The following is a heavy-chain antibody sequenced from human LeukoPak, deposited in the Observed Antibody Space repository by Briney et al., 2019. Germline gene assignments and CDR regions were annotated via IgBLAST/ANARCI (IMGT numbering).Heavy chain of an antibody. D-gene: IGHD6-13*01. CDR2: IYYSGST. V-gene: IGHV4-59*02. CDR1: GFTVSGNY. J-gene: IGHJ4*02. CDR3: ARGAAAGMYYFDY. Sequence: GSLRLSCAASGFTVSGNYMSWVRQPPGKGLEWIGNIYYSGSTNYNPSLKSRVTISVDTSKNQFSLKLSSVTAADTAVYYCARGAAAGMYYFDYWGQGTLVTVSS.